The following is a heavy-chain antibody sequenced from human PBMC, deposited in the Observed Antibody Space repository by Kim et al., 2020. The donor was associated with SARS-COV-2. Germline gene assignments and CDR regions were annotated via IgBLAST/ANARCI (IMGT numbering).Heavy chain of an antibody. J-gene: IGHJ4*02. D-gene: IGHD5-12*01. CDR2: ISAYNGNT. Sequence: ASVKVSCKASGYTFTSYGISWVRQAPGQGLAWMGLISAYNGNTNYAQKLQGRVTMTTDTSTSTAYMELRSLRSGDTAVYCCARDWKVADFDYWGQGALVTVSS. CDR1: GYTFTSYG. CDR3: ARDWKVADFDY. V-gene: IGHV1-18*04.